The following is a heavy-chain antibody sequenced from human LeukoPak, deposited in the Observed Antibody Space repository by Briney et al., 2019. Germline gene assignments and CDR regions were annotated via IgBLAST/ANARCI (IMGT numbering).Heavy chain of an antibody. CDR3: AKVGPWIQLWFDFDY. V-gene: IGHV3-23*01. CDR1: GFTFSSYA. J-gene: IGHJ4*02. CDR2: ISGSGGST. D-gene: IGHD5-18*01. Sequence: GGSLRLSCAASGFTFSSYAMSWVRQAPGKGLEWVSSISGSGGSTYYADSVKGRFTISRDNSKNTLYLQMNSLRAEDTAVYYCAKVGPWIQLWFDFDYWGQGTLVTVSS.